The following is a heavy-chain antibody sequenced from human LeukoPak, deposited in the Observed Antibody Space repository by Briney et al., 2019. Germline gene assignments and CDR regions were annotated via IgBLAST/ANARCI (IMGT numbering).Heavy chain of an antibody. V-gene: IGHV3-74*01. D-gene: IGHD1-26*01. J-gene: IGHJ4*02. CDR1: GFTLSSYW. Sequence: PGGSLRLSCAASGFTLSSYWVHWVRQAPGKGLVGVSRINSDGSSTSYADSVKGRFTISRDDAKNTLYLQMNSLRAEDTAVYYCATPRGSGSYLAFDYWGQGTLVTVSS. CDR3: ATPRGSGSYLAFDY. CDR2: INSDGSST.